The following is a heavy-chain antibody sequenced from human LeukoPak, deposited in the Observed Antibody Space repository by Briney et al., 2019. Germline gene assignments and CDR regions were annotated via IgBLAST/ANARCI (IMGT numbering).Heavy chain of an antibody. D-gene: IGHD4-17*01. CDR2: IYYSGST. V-gene: IGHV4-61*01. CDR3: ARDLGTFYGDYGWFDP. J-gene: IGHJ5*02. CDR1: GGSVSSGSYY. Sequence: PSETLSLTCTVSGGSVSSGSYYWSWIRQPPGKGLEWIGYIYYSGSTNYNPSLKSRVTISVDTSENQFSLKLSSVTAADTAVYYCARDLGTFYGDYGWFDPWGQGTLVTVSS.